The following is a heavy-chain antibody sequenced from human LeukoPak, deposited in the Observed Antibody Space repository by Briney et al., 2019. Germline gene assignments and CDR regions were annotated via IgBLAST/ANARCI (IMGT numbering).Heavy chain of an antibody. CDR3: ARGSTGYYYYMDV. V-gene: IGHV3-7*01. Sequence: GGSLRLSCAASGFTFSSYWMSWVRQAPGKGLEWVANIKQDGSEKYYVDSVKGRFTISRDNAKNSLYLQMNSLRAEDTAVYYCARGSTGYYYYMDVWGKGTTVTVSS. D-gene: IGHD2-2*01. CDR1: GFTFSSYW. J-gene: IGHJ6*03. CDR2: IKQDGSEK.